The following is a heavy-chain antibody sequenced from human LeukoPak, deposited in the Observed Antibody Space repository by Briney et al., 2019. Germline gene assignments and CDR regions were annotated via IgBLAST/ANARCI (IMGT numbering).Heavy chain of an antibody. CDR1: GCTFSSYA. V-gene: IGHV3-23*01. CDR2: DSDSGGST. J-gene: IGHJ1*01. D-gene: IGHD1-14*01. Sequence: AGSLRLSCAASGCTFSSYAMSWVLQAPWKGLQWVWADSDSGGSTSYADSVKGRFTISRDNSKNTLYLQMKSLRAEDKAVYYCAKGEGRYEAEYFQHWGQGTLVRVSS. CDR3: AKGEGRYEAEYFQH.